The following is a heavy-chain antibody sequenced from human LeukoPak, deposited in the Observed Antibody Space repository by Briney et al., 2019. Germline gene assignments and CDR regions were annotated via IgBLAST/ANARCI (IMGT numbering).Heavy chain of an antibody. D-gene: IGHD5-18*01. CDR2: IIPIFGTA. CDR1: GGTFSSYA. J-gene: IGHJ4*02. CDR3: ATDTAIGRFDY. V-gene: IGHV1-69*05. Sequence: SVKVSCKASGGTFSSYAISWVRQAAGQGLEWMGGIIPIFGTANYAQKFQGRVTITTDESTSTAYMELSSLRSEDTAVYYCATDTAIGRFDYWGQGTLVTVSS.